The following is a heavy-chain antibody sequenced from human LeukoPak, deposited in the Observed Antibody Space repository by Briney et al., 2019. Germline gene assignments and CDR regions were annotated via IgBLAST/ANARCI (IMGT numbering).Heavy chain of an antibody. D-gene: IGHD3-16*01. Sequence: PGGSLRLSCAASGIIITSYWMSWVRQTPGKGLEWVANIKQDGSEKNYVDSVKGRFTIFRDNARNSLYLQVNSLRAEDTAVYYCASHSYGYNHWGQGTLVIVSS. J-gene: IGHJ5*02. CDR2: IKQDGSEK. V-gene: IGHV3-7*01. CDR3: ASHSYGYNH. CDR1: GIIITSYW.